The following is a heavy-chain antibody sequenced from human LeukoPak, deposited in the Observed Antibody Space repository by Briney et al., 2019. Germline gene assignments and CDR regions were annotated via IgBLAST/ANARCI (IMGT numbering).Heavy chain of an antibody. CDR2: VYYSGST. D-gene: IGHD3-22*01. J-gene: IGHJ6*03. Sequence: SETLSLTCTVSGGSSSSSSYYGGWIRQPLGEGLEWIGNVYYSGSTYYNPSLKSRVTISVDTSKNQFYLKLSSVTAADTALYYCAREVYYDSSGYYYYYYYMDVWGKGTTVTVSS. V-gene: IGHV4-39*02. CDR3: AREVYYDSSGYYYYYYYMDV. CDR1: GGSSSSSSYY.